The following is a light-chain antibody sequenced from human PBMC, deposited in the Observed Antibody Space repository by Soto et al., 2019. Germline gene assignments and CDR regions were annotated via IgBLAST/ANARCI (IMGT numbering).Light chain of an antibody. V-gene: IGKV3-20*01. CDR2: GSS. CDR3: QQYGSSPPYT. J-gene: IGKJ2*01. Sequence: EVVLTQSPGTLSLSPGERATLSCRASENVSNNYLAWYQQKPGQAPRLLIFGSSDRAAGIPDRFSGSGSGKDFTLTISRLEPEDFAVYYCQQYGSSPPYTFGQGTKLEIQ. CDR1: ENVSNNY.